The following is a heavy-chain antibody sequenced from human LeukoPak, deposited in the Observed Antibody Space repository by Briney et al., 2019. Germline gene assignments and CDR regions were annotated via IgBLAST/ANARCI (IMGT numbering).Heavy chain of an antibody. CDR3: ARGRGIAARPWFDP. D-gene: IGHD6-6*01. CDR1: GGSFSGYY. Sequence: SETLSLTCAVYGGSFSGYYWSWIRQPPGKGLEWIGEINHSGSTNYNPSLKSRVTISVDTSKNQFSLKLSSVTAADTAVCYCARGRGIAARPWFDPWGQGTLVTVSS. J-gene: IGHJ5*02. CDR2: INHSGST. V-gene: IGHV4-34*01.